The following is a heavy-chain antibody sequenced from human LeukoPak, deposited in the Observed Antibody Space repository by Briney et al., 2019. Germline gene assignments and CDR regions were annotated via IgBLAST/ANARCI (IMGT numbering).Heavy chain of an antibody. CDR2: IYHSGST. V-gene: IGHV4-59*12. J-gene: IGHJ5*02. CDR1: GGSISSYY. CDR3: ARALRSPRFDP. Sequence: SETLSLTCTVSGGSISSYYWSWIRQPPGKGLEWIGYIYHSGSTYYNPSLKSRVTISVDRSKNQFSLKLSSVTAADTAVYYCARALRSPRFDPWGQGTLVTVSS.